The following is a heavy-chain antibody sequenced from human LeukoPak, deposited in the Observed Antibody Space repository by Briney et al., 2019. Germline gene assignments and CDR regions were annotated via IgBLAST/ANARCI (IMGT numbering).Heavy chain of an antibody. J-gene: IGHJ4*02. V-gene: IGHV3-23*01. Sequence: PGGSLRLSCAASGFTFSSFAMSWVRQAPGKGLEWVSTISGGGSSTYYADSVNGRFTISRDNSKNTLHLHMISLRAEDTAVYYCARSFFYGSGSYSLYYFDYWGQGTLVTVSS. CDR3: ARSFFYGSGSYSLYYFDY. D-gene: IGHD3-10*01. CDR2: ISGGGSST. CDR1: GFTFSSFA.